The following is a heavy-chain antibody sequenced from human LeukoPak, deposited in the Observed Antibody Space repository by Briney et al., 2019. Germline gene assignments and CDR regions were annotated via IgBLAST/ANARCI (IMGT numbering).Heavy chain of an antibody. J-gene: IGHJ3*02. Sequence: ASVKVSCKASGYTFTSYYMHWVRQAPGQGLEWMGIINPSGGSTSYAQKLQGRVTMTRDTSTSTVYMELSSLRSEDTAVYYCARSGWDDAFDIWGQGTMVAVSS. D-gene: IGHD6-19*01. CDR3: ARSGWDDAFDI. CDR2: INPSGGST. CDR1: GYTFTSYY. V-gene: IGHV1-46*01.